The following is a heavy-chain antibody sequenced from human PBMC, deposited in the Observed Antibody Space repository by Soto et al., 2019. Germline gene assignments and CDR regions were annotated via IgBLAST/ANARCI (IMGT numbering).Heavy chain of an antibody. CDR3: ARLHSHGTYGMDV. V-gene: IGHV1-69*01. J-gene: IGHJ6*01. D-gene: IGHD5-18*01. CDR1: GGSFTYT. Sequence: QMHLVQSGAEVKKPGSSVKVSCKASGGSFTYTLSWVRQAPGEGLEWMGGMIPIFGTTNYAQKFQGRVTITADESTKTAYMERSTLRSEDRAVYYCARLHSHGTYGMDVWGQGTTGTVSS. CDR2: MIPIFGTT.